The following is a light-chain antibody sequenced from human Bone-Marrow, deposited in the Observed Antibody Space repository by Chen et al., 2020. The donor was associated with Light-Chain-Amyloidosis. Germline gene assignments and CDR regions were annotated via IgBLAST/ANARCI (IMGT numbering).Light chain of an antibody. CDR3: SSYTITNTLV. Sequence: QSALTQPASVSGSPGQSITISFTGTISDVGGDNHVSWYQQHPDKAPKLMIYEVTNRPSWVPDRFSGSKSDNTASLTISGLQTEDEADYFCSSYTITNTLVFGSGTRVTVL. J-gene: IGLJ1*01. CDR2: EVT. CDR1: ISDVGGDNH. V-gene: IGLV2-14*01.